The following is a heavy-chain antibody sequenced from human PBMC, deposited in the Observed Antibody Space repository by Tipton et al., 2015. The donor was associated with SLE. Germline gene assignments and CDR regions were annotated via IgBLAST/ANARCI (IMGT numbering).Heavy chain of an antibody. V-gene: IGHV3-21*01. Sequence: GSLRLSCAASGFTFSSYTMNWVRQAPGRGLEWVSSISSSSSYIYYADSVKGRFTMSRDNAKNSLYLQMNSLRAEDTAVYYCARDHYYDSSGYSVYGMDVWGQGTTVTVSS. D-gene: IGHD3-22*01. CDR2: ISSSSSYI. J-gene: IGHJ6*02. CDR3: ARDHYYDSSGYSVYGMDV. CDR1: GFTFSSYT.